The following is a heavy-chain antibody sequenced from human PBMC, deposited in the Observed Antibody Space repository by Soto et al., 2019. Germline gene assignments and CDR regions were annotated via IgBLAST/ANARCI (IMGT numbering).Heavy chain of an antibody. CDR1: GFTFSSYA. CDR2: ISGSGGST. CDR3: AKDADIVVVPAAIGVVDY. J-gene: IGHJ4*02. D-gene: IGHD2-2*01. Sequence: GSLRLSCAASGFTFSSYAMSWVRQAPGKGLEWVSAISGSGGSTYYADSVKGRFTISRDNSKNTLYLQMNSLGAEDTAVYYCAKDADIVVVPAAIGVVDYWGQGTLVTVSS. V-gene: IGHV3-23*01.